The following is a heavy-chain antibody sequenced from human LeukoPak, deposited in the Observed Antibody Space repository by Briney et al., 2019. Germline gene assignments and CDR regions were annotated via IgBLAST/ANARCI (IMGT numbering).Heavy chain of an antibody. J-gene: IGHJ4*02. D-gene: IGHD6-13*01. CDR2: ISYDGSNK. Sequence: GGSLRLSCAASGFTFSSYGMHWVRQAPGKGLEWVAVISYDGSNKYYADSVKGRFTISRDNSKNTLYLQMNSLGAEDTAVYYCAKDQMGHIAAVDYWGQGTLVTVSS. CDR1: GFTFSSYG. CDR3: AKDQMGHIAAVDY. V-gene: IGHV3-30*18.